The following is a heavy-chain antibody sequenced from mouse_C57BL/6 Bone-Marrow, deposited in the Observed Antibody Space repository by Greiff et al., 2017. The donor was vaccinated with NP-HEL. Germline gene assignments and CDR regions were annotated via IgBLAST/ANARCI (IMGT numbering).Heavy chain of an antibody. CDR2: IDPEDGET. Sequence: VQLQQSGAELVKPGASVKLSCTASGFNIKDYYMHWVKQRPEQGLEWIGRIDPEDGETKYAPKFQGKATITADKSSNTAYMQLSRLTSEDTAVYYCAKGDSNYDFDYWGQGTTLTVSS. V-gene: IGHV14-2*01. D-gene: IGHD2-5*01. J-gene: IGHJ2*01. CDR1: GFNIKDYY. CDR3: AKGDSNYDFDY.